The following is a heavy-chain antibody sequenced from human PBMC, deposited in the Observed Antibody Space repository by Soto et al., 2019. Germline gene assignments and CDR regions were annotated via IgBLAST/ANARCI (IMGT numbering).Heavy chain of an antibody. D-gene: IGHD2-21*01. CDR1: GCSVNTGTYY. CDR2: IHYSGST. Sequence: SETLSLTCTVPGCSVNTGTYYWSWIRQPPGKGLEWIGFIHYSGSTNYNPSLKGRVTMSVDTSKNQFSLKLTSVNTADTAIYYCTRGGDPYKTGHWGQGTLVTVSS. CDR3: TRGGDPYKTGH. V-gene: IGHV4-61*01. J-gene: IGHJ4*02.